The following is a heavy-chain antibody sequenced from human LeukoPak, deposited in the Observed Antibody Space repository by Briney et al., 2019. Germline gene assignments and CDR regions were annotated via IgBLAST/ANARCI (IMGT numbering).Heavy chain of an antibody. CDR2: ISYDGSNK. CDR1: GFTFSSYA. D-gene: IGHD2-2*01. Sequence: GGSLRLSCAASGFTFSSYAMHWVRQAPGKGLEGVAVISYDGSNKYYADSVKGRFTISRDNSKNTLYVQMNSLRAEDTAVYYCARREVLGYCSSTSCPGDDAFDIWGQGTMVTVSS. J-gene: IGHJ3*02. V-gene: IGHV3-30*04. CDR3: ARREVLGYCSSTSCPGDDAFDI.